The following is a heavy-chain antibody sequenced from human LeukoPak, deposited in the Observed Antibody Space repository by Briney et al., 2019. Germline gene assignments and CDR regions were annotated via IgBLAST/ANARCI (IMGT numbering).Heavy chain of an antibody. Sequence: PGGTLTLSCAVSGFTFSSCGMRWFGQPPGGGRVGWSAISGSGGSTYYAASVKGRFTISRDNSKNPLYLQMNSLRAEDTAVYYCAKEGSITRIAVVHNGFDPWGQGTLVTVSS. V-gene: IGHV3-23*01. CDR1: GFTFSSCG. D-gene: IGHD3-22*01. CDR3: AKEGSITRIAVVHNGFDP. J-gene: IGHJ5*02. CDR2: ISGSGGST.